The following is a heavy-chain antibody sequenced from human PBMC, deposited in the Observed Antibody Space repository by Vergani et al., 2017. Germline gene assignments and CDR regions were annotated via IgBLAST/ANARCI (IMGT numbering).Heavy chain of an antibody. CDR2: IDHTGRP. CDR3: ARENTETNGHLYYYYYMDV. Sequence: QVQLQQWGGGLLKPSETLSLTCVVNGGSFTSYHWTWIRQSPGEGLEWVGDIDHTGRPDYNPSLKSRLTMSVDKSRNQFSLTLNSGTATDTAIYFCARENTETNGHLYYYYYMDVWGQGTAVTVS. V-gene: IGHV4-34*01. J-gene: IGHJ6*03. CDR1: GGSFTSYH. D-gene: IGHD4-11*01.